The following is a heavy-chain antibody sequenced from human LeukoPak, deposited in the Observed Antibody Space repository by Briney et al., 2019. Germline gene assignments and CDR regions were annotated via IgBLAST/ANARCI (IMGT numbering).Heavy chain of an antibody. D-gene: IGHD6-6*01. Sequence: ASVKVSCKASGYTFTGYYMHWVRQAPGQGLEWMGWINPNSGGTNYAQKFQGRVTMTRDTSISPAYMELSRLRSDDTAVYYCAISSIAARLLDYWGQGTLVTVSS. CDR3: AISSIAARLLDY. CDR2: INPNSGGT. J-gene: IGHJ4*02. V-gene: IGHV1-2*02. CDR1: GYTFTGYY.